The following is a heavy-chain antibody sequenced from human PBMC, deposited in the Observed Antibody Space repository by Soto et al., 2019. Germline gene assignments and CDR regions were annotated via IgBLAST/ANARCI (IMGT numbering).Heavy chain of an antibody. CDR1: GVSISSSNW. J-gene: IGHJ6*02. CDR3: ARDVRDIVVVVAATTYYYYGMDV. D-gene: IGHD2-15*01. V-gene: IGHV4-4*02. CDR2: IYHSGST. Sequence: PSETLSLTCAFSGVSISSSNWWSWVRQPPGKGLEWIGEIYHSGSTNYNPSLKSRVTISVDKSKNQFSLKLSSVTAADTAVYYCARDVRDIVVVVAATTYYYYGMDVWGQGTTVTVSS.